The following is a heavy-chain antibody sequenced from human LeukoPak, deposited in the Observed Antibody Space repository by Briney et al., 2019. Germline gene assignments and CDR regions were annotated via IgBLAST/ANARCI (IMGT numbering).Heavy chain of an antibody. CDR2: IRSKAYGGTT. V-gene: IGHV3-49*04. D-gene: IGHD3-10*01. CDR3: TRFISYGSGSYSSYYYYYMDV. CDR1: GFTFSSYG. J-gene: IGHJ6*03. Sequence: GGSLRLSCAASGFTFSSYGMHWVRQAPGKGLEWVGFIRSKAYGGTTEYAASVKGRFTISRDDSKSIAYLQMNSLKTEDTAVYYCTRFISYGSGSYSSYYYYYMDVWGKGTTVTISS.